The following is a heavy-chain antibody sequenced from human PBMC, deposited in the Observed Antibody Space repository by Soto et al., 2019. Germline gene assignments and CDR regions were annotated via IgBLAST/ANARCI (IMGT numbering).Heavy chain of an antibody. J-gene: IGHJ4*02. V-gene: IGHV3-30*18. CDR3: AKVPSKSVNMVY. Sequence: LSLTCGVYGGSFSAYSWTWLRQAPGKGLEWVAVISYDGSNKYYADSVKGRFTISRDNSKNTLYLQMNSLRAEDTAVYYCAKVPSKSVNMVYWGQGTLVTVSS. CDR1: GGSFSAYS. D-gene: IGHD3-10*01. CDR2: ISYDGSNK.